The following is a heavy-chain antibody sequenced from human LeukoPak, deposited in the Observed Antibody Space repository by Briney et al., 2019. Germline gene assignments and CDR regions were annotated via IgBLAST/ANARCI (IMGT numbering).Heavy chain of an antibody. D-gene: IGHD3-3*01. CDR2: INPNSGGT. V-gene: IGHV1-2*02. CDR3: ARDLGVVAYYYYYGMDA. J-gene: IGHJ6*02. Sequence: GPVQVSCKASGYTFTGYYMHWVRQAPGQGLEWMGWINPNSGGTNYAQKFQGRVTLTRDTSISTAYMELSRLRSDDTAVYYCARDLGVVAYYYYYGMDAWGQGTTVTVSS. CDR1: GYTFTGYY.